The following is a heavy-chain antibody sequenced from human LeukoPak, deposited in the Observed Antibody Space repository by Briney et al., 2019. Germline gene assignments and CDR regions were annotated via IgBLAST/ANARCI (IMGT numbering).Heavy chain of an antibody. V-gene: IGHV3-30*18. CDR1: GFTFSSYG. CDR3: AKDAITYYYGSGRCNWFDP. J-gene: IGHJ5*02. CDR2: ISYDGSNK. D-gene: IGHD3-10*01. Sequence: GGSLRLSCAASGFTFSSYGMHWVRQAPGKGLEWVAVISYDGSNKYYADSVRGRFTISRDNSKNTLYLQMNSLRAEDTAVYYCAKDAITYYYGSGRCNWFDPWGQGTLVTVSS.